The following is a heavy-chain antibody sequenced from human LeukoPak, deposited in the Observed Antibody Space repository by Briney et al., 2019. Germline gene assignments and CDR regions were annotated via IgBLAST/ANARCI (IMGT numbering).Heavy chain of an antibody. Sequence: GGSLRLSCAASGFTFSSYAMSWVRQAPAKGLEWVAFISYDGSNKYYADSVKGRFTISRDNSKNTLYLQMNNLRVEDTAVYYSYYYGMDVWGQGTTVTVSS. J-gene: IGHJ6*02. CDR3: YYYGMDV. CDR2: ISYDGSNK. CDR1: GFTFSSYA. V-gene: IGHV3-30-3*01.